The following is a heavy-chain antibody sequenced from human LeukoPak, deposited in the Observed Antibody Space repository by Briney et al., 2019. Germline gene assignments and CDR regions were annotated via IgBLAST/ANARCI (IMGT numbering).Heavy chain of an antibody. Sequence: GRSLRLSCAASGFTFSSYAMHWVRQAPGKGLEWVAIISYDGSNKYYADSVKGRFTISRDNPQNSLYLQMNSLRAEDTAVYYCVRGTGYWGQGTLVTVSS. CDR2: ISYDGSNK. CDR3: VRGTGY. J-gene: IGHJ4*02. V-gene: IGHV3-30*04. CDR1: GFTFSSYA.